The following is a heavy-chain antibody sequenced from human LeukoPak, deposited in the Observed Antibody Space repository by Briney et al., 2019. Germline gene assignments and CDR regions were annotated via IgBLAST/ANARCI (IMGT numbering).Heavy chain of an antibody. Sequence: PGGSLRLSCAASGFTFSSYSMNWVRQAPGKGLEWVSSISSSSSYIYYADSVKGRFTISRDNAKNSLYLQMSSLRAEDTAVYYCASDYDFWSGYSYAYYFDYWGQGTLVTVSS. CDR2: ISSSSSYI. J-gene: IGHJ4*02. D-gene: IGHD3-3*01. CDR1: GFTFSSYS. CDR3: ASDYDFWSGYSYAYYFDY. V-gene: IGHV3-21*01.